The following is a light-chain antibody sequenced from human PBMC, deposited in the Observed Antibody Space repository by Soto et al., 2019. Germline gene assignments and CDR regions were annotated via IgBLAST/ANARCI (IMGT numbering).Light chain of an antibody. Sequence: EIVLTQSPGTLSLSPGERATLSCRASQSVSSSYLAWYQQKPGQAPRLLIYGASSRATGIPDRFSGSGSGTHFTLTISRLEPEDFAVYYCQQYASSPVYPFGQGTKLEIK. CDR3: QQYASSPVYP. J-gene: IGKJ2*01. CDR2: GAS. CDR1: QSVSSSY. V-gene: IGKV3-20*01.